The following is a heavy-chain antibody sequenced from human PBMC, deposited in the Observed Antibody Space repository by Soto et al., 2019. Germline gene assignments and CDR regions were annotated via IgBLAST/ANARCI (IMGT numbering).Heavy chain of an antibody. CDR2: IYYSGST. V-gene: IGHV4-59*01. J-gene: IGHJ4*02. Sequence: SVTLSVTCTVSGGSISSYYGSWIRQPPGKGLEWIGYIYYSGSTNYNPSLKSRVTISVDTSKNQFSLKLSSVTAADTAVYYCARVREGSSWPFDYWGQGTLVTVSS. CDR1: GGSISSYY. CDR3: ARVREGSSWPFDY. D-gene: IGHD6-13*01.